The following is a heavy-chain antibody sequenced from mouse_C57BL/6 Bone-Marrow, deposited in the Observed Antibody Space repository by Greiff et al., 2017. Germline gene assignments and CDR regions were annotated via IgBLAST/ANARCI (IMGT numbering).Heavy chain of an antibody. CDR3: STLNYYGSPHCDFDD. CDR2: IDPEDGEP. D-gene: IGHD1-1*01. Sequence: VQLQQSGAELVKPGASVKLSCTASGFNIKDYYMNWVKQRTEQGLEWIGRIDPEDGEPKYAPNFKGKATITADTYSNTAYLQLSSLTSEDTADYYCSTLNYYGSPHCDFDDWGTGTTVTVSS. V-gene: IGHV14-2*01. J-gene: IGHJ1*03. CDR1: GFNIKDYY.